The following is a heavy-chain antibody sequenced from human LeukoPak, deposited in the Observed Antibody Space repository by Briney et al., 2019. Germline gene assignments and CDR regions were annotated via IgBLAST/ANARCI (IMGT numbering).Heavy chain of an antibody. CDR3: ARLSSGSGYYPSIYYFES. CDR2: IYYSGSA. CDR1: GGSIDKYY. Sequence: SETQSLTCTVSGGSIDKYYWSWIRQPPGKGLECLGYIYYSGSAKYNPSLKSRVTISVDTSKDQISLKLTSVTAADSAIYYCARLSSGSGYYPSIYYFESWGQGTLVTVSS. V-gene: IGHV4-59*08. J-gene: IGHJ4*02. D-gene: IGHD3-22*01.